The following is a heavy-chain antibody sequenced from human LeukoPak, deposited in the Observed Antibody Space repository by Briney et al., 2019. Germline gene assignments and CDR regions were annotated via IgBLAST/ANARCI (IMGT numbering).Heavy chain of an antibody. CDR2: IRYDGSNK. J-gene: IGHJ4*02. V-gene: IGHV3-30*02. CDR3: AKDPTHYRVWDYYETIGLSY. CDR1: GFTFSSYG. Sequence: GGSLRLSCAASGFTFSSYGMHWVRQAPGKGLEWVAFIRYDGSNKYYADSVKGRFTITRDNSKNTLNLQMNSLRAEDTAVYYCAKDPTHYRVWDYYETIGLSYWGQGTLVTVSS. D-gene: IGHD3-22*01.